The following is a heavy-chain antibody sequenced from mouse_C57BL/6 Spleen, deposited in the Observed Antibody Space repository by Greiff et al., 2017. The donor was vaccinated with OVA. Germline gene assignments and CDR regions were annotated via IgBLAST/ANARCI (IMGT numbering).Heavy chain of an antibody. CDR3: TTNYDYDAGFAY. J-gene: IGHJ3*01. CDR2: IDPEDGDT. CDR1: GFNIKDYY. V-gene: IGHV14-1*01. Sequence: VHVKQSGAELVRPGASVKLSCTASGFNIKDYYMHWVKQRPEQGLEWIGRIDPEDGDTEYAPKFQGKATMTADTSSNTAYLQLSSLTSEDTAVYYCTTNYDYDAGFAYWGQGTLVTVSA. D-gene: IGHD2-4*01.